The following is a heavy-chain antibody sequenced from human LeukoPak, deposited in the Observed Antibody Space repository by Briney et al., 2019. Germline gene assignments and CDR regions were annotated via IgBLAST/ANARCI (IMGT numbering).Heavy chain of an antibody. CDR2: IFYSGST. CDR1: GGSISNNY. D-gene: IGHD4-17*01. V-gene: IGHV4-59*08. Sequence: SETLSLTCTVSGGSISNNYWSWIRQPPGKGLEWIGVIFYSGSTNYNPSLKSRLTISVDTSKNQFSLKLSSVTAADTAVYYCARSYGDYITGAYAFDVWGQGTMVTVSS. J-gene: IGHJ3*01. CDR3: ARSYGDYITGAYAFDV.